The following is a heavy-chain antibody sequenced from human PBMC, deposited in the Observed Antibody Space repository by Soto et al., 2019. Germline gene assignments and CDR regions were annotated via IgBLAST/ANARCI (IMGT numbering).Heavy chain of an antibody. CDR1: GFTVSSNY. Sequence: GGSLRLSCAASGFTVSSNYMSWVRQAPGKGLEWVSVIYSGGSTYYADSVKGRFTISRDNSKNTLYLQMNSLRAEDTAVYYCARVDYDNPLDYWGQGTLVTVSS. J-gene: IGHJ4*02. D-gene: IGHD3-22*01. CDR2: IYSGGST. V-gene: IGHV3-53*01. CDR3: ARVDYDNPLDY.